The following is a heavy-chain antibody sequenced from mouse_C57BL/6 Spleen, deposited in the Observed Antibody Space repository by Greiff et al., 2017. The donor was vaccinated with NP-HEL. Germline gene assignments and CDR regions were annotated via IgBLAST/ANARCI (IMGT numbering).Heavy chain of an antibody. CDR1: GYAFSSSW. J-gene: IGHJ3*01. Sequence: VQLQQSGPELVKPGASVKISCKASGYAFSSSWMNWVKQRPGKGLEWIGRIYPGDGDTNYNGKFKGKATLTADKSSSTAYMQLSSLTSEDSAVYFCARWGRGLFAYWGQGTLVTVSA. V-gene: IGHV1-82*01. CDR3: ARWGRGLFAY. CDR2: IYPGDGDT.